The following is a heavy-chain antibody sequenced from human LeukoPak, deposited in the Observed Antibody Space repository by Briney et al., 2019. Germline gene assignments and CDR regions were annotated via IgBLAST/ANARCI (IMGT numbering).Heavy chain of an antibody. V-gene: IGHV1-58*01. Sequence: TSVKVSCKASGFTFTSSAVQWVRQARGQRLEWIGWIVVGSGKTNYAHKFQERVTITRDMSTSTTYMELSSLRTEGTAVYYCAAFTGTYGSGSYHRGAFDIWGQGTMVTVSS. D-gene: IGHD3-10*01. J-gene: IGHJ3*02. CDR2: IVVGSGKT. CDR3: AAFTGTYGSGSYHRGAFDI. CDR1: GFTFTSSA.